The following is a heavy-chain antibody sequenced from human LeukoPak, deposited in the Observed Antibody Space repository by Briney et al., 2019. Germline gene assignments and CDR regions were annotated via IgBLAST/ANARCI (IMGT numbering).Heavy chain of an antibody. J-gene: IGHJ5*02. V-gene: IGHV1-2*02. CDR1: GYTFTGYY. D-gene: IGHD6-25*01. CDR2: INPNSGNT. CDR3: AREGAAAEDVNWFDP. Sequence: ASVKVSCKASGYTFTGYYMHWVRQAPGQGLQWMGWINPNSGNTHYSQKFQDRVTMTRDTSISTAYMEPNSLRSDDTAVYYCAREGAAAEDVNWFDPWGQGTLVTVSS.